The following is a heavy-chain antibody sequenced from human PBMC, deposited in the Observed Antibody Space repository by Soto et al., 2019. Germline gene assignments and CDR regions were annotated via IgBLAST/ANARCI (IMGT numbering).Heavy chain of an antibody. D-gene: IGHD3-10*01. CDR3: AKSSGSGDLDY. V-gene: IGHV3-74*01. Sequence: GGSLRLSCVASGFTFTNYWMHWVRQVPGKGLVWVSRIDGVGTGTSYSDSVRGRFTISRDNAENTLHLQMDSLRAEDTAVYYCAKSSGSGDLDYWGQGTLVTVSS. J-gene: IGHJ4*02. CDR1: GFTFTNYW. CDR2: IDGVGTGT.